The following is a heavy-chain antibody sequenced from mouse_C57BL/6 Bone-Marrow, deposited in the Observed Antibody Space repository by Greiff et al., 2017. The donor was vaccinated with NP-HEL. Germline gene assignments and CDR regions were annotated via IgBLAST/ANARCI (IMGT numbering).Heavy chain of an antibody. Sequence: DVQLVESGGGLVKPGGSLKLSCAASGFTFSAYGMHWVRQAPGKGLEWVAYISSGSSTIYYADTVKGRFTISRDNAKNTLFLQMTSLRSEDTAMYYCASLITTNAMDYWGQGTSVTVSS. V-gene: IGHV5-17*01. CDR1: GFTFSAYG. CDR3: ASLITTNAMDY. D-gene: IGHD1-1*01. CDR2: ISSGSSTI. J-gene: IGHJ4*01.